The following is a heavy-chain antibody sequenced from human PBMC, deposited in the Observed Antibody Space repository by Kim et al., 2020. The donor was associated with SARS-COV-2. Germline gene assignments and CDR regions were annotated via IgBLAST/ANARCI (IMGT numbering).Heavy chain of an antibody. V-gene: IGHV1-18*04. CDR3: ARGFSETDDRGLWFGELDAFDY. Sequence: ASVKVSCKASGYTFTSYGISWVRQAPGQGLEWMGWISAYNGNTNYAQKLQGRVTMTTDTSTSTAYMELRSLRSDDTAVYYCARGFSETDDRGLWFGELDAFDYWGKGTLVTVSS. CDR2: ISAYNGNT. D-gene: IGHD3-10*01. J-gene: IGHJ4*02. CDR1: GYTFTSYG.